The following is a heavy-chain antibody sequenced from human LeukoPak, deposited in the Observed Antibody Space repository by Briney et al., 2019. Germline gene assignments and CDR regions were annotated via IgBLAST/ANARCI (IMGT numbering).Heavy chain of an antibody. V-gene: IGHV1-2*06. CDR1: GYTFTGYY. CDR2: IKPNSGVT. Sequence: ASVKVSCKASGYTFTGYYIHWVRQAPGQGLEGMGRIKPNSGVTNYAQKFQGRLTITRDTSISTAYIDLSSLTYDDTAFHYCARSSMVDAASPGTWGQGTLVTVSS. CDR3: ARSSMVDAASPGT. D-gene: IGHD2-15*01. J-gene: IGHJ5*02.